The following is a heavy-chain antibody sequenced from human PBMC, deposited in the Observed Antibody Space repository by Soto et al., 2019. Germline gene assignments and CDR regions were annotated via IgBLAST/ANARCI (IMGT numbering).Heavy chain of an antibody. D-gene: IGHD6-6*01. CDR3: ARASSSSSAADY. CDR2: IYDTESA. CDR1: GESISSGGYY. V-gene: IGHV4-31*03. J-gene: IGHJ4*02. Sequence: SETLSLTCSVSGESISSGGYYWSWIRHLPGKGLEWIGYIYDTESAYYNPSLKSRVSISMDTSENHFAMRLTSVTAADWAVYYCARASSSSSAADYWGQGLQVTVSS.